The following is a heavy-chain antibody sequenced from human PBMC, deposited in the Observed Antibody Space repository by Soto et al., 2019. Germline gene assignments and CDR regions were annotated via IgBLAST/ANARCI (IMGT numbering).Heavy chain of an antibody. CDR1: GFTFSGSA. Sequence: WSLRLSCSASGFTFSGSAIHWGRQASGKGLEWVGRIRSKANNNATTYAASVQGRFTISRDDSKNTAYLQMNSLKTEDTAVYHCTRREGYGMDVWGQGTTVTVSS. V-gene: IGHV3-73*01. CDR2: IRSKANNNAT. J-gene: IGHJ6*02. CDR3: TRREGYGMDV.